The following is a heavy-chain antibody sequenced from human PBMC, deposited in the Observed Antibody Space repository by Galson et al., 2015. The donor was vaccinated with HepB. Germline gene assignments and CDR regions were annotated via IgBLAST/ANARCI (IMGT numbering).Heavy chain of an antibody. D-gene: IGHD4-17*01. CDR2: IWYDGSNK. J-gene: IGHJ4*02. Sequence: SLRLSCAASGFTFSSYGMHWVRQAPGKGLEWVAVIWYDGSNKYYADSVKGRFTISRDNSKNTLYLQMNSLRAEDTAVYYCAREDYGDSLDYWGQGTLVTVSS. CDR3: AREDYGDSLDY. V-gene: IGHV3-33*01. CDR1: GFTFSSYG.